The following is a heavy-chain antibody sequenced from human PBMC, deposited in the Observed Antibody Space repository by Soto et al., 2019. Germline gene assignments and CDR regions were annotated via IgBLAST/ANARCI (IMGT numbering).Heavy chain of an antibody. D-gene: IGHD6-13*01. Sequence: VQLVESGGGLVQPGGSLRLSCAASGFTFSSYWMSWVRQAPGKGLEWVANIKQDGSEKYYVDSVKGRFTISRDNAKNSLYLQMNSLRAEDTAVYYCAREDPYSSSWYPGYFDYWGQGTLVTVSS. V-gene: IGHV3-7*01. CDR2: IKQDGSEK. CDR1: GFTFSSYW. J-gene: IGHJ4*02. CDR3: AREDPYSSSWYPGYFDY.